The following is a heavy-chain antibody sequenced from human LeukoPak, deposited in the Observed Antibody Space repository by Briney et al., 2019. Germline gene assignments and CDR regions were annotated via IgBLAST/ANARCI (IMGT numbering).Heavy chain of an antibody. CDR1: GFSFSSHG. CDR3: ARDTSSGWYSHYYYYYMDV. D-gene: IGHD6-19*01. J-gene: IGHJ6*03. Sequence: GGSLRLSCAGSGFSFSSHGMNWVRQAPGKGLEWVSGISPSGDITYYTDSVRGRFTISRDNFKNTLYLQMNSLRAEDTAVYYCARDTSSGWYSHYYYYYMDVWGKGTTVTVSS. V-gene: IGHV3-23*01. CDR2: ISPSGDIT.